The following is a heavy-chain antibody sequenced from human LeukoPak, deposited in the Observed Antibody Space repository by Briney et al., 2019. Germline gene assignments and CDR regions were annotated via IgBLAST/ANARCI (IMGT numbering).Heavy chain of an antibody. V-gene: IGHV3-23*01. CDR2: ISGSGGST. J-gene: IGHJ6*02. CDR3: ARVFDYYYGMDV. Sequence: GGSLRLSCAASGFTFSSYAMSWVRQAPGKGLEWISAISGSGGSTYYVDSVKGRFTISRDNSKNTLYLQMNSLRAEDTAVYYCARVFDYYYGMDVWGQGTTVTVSS. CDR1: GFTFSSYA.